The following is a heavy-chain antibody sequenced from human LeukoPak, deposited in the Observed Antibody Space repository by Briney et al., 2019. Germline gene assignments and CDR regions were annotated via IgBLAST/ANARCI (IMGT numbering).Heavy chain of an antibody. V-gene: IGHV3-23*01. CDR1: GFTFSSYA. D-gene: IGHD6-6*01. CDR3: AKAHSSIAAYNYFDF. J-gene: IGHJ4*02. CDR2: INGGGDIT. Sequence: GGSLRRSCAASGFTFSSYAMNWVRQAPGKGLEWVSGINGGGDITYYADSVKGRFTISRDNSKNTLYLQMNSLRAEDTAVYYCAKAHSSIAAYNYFDFWGQGTLVTVSS.